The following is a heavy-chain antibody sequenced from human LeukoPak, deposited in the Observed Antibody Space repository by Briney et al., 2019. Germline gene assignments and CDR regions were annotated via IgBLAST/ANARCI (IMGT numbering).Heavy chain of an antibody. Sequence: SETLSLTCTVSGYSISSGYYWGWIRQPPGKGLEWIGSIYYSGSTYYNPSLKSRVTISVDTSKNQFSLKLSSVTAADTAVYYCARVEYYYDSSGFWFDPWGQGTLVTVSS. CDR2: IYYSGST. J-gene: IGHJ5*02. D-gene: IGHD3-22*01. V-gene: IGHV4-38-2*02. CDR1: GYSISSGYY. CDR3: ARVEYYYDSSGFWFDP.